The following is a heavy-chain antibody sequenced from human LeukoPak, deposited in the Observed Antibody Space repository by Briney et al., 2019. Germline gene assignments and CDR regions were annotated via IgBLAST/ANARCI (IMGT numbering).Heavy chain of an antibody. CDR1: GGTFISYA. J-gene: IGHJ5*02. V-gene: IGHV1-69*13. CDR2: IIPIFGTA. CDR3: ARESGYYPNWFDP. D-gene: IGHD3-22*01. Sequence: SVKVSCKASGGTFISYAISWVRQAPGQGLEWMGGIIPIFGTANYAQKFQGRVTITADESTSTAYMELSSLRSEDTAVYYCARESGYYPNWFDPWGQGALVTVSS.